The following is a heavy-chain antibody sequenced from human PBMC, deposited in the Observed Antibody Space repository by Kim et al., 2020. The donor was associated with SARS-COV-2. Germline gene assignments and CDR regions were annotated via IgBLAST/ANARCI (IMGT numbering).Heavy chain of an antibody. CDR1: GGSISSSSYY. Sequence: SETLSLTCTISGGSISSSSYYWGWIRQPPGKGLEWIGSIYYSGSTYYNPSLKSRVTISVDTSKNQFSLKLSSVTAADTAVYYCVHFYDLNYYYGMDVWGQGTTVTVSS. D-gene: IGHD5-12*01. CDR2: IYYSGST. CDR3: VHFYDLNYYYGMDV. V-gene: IGHV4-39*01. J-gene: IGHJ6*02.